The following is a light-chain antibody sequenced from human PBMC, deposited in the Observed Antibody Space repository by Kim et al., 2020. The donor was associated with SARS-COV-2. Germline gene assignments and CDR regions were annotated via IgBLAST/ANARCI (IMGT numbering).Light chain of an antibody. CDR2: DAT. Sequence: SPGESAPLPCRASQTITDALVWYQRKPGQAPRLLIYDATPGATGVPARCIGSGSETDFTLTISSLQSEDFAVYYCQQSNDWPPWTFGQGTKVDIK. J-gene: IGKJ1*01. CDR3: QQSNDWPPWT. CDR1: QTITDA. V-gene: IGKV3-15*01.